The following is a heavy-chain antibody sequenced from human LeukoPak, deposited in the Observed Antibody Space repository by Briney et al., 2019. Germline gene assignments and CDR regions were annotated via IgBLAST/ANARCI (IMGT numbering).Heavy chain of an antibody. D-gene: IGHD3-22*01. CDR3: ARYSERDSSGYYSFSQWDAFDI. V-gene: IGHV1-18*01. J-gene: IGHJ3*02. Sequence: ASVKVSCKASGYTFTSYGISWVRQAPGQGLEWMGWISAYNGNTNYAQKLQGRVTMTTDTSTSTAYMELRSLRSDDTAVYYCARYSERDSSGYYSFSQWDAFDIWGQGTMVTVSS. CDR1: GYTFTSYG. CDR2: ISAYNGNT.